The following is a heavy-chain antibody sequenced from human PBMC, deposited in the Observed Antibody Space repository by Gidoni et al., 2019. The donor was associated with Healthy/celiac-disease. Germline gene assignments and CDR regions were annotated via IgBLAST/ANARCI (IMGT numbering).Heavy chain of an antibody. D-gene: IGHD4-17*01. CDR1: GFNFRSYA. CDR2: ISGSGGST. CDR3: AKDVGDYGGNSRGMDV. J-gene: IGHJ6*02. Sequence: EVQLLESGGGLVQPGGSLRLSCAASGFNFRSYAMRWVRQAPGKGLEWVSAISGSGGSTYYADSVKGRFTISRDNSKNTLYLQMNSLRAEDTAVYYCAKDVGDYGGNSRGMDVWGQGTTVTVSS. V-gene: IGHV3-23*01.